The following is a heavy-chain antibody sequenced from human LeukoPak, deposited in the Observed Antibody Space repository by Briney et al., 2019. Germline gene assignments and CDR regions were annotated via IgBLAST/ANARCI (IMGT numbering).Heavy chain of an antibody. D-gene: IGHD3-22*01. CDR2: INPNSGGT. V-gene: IGHV1-2*02. Sequence: ASVKVSCKASGYTFTGYYMHWVRQAPGQGLEWMGWINPNSGGTSYAQKFQGRVTMTRDTSISTAYMELSRLRSDDTAVYYCARVYSSGPHRPFDYWGQGTLVTVSS. J-gene: IGHJ4*02. CDR3: ARVYSSGPHRPFDY. CDR1: GYTFTGYY.